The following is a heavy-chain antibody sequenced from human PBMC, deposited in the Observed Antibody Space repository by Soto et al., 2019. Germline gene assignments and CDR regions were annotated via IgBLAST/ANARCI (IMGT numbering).Heavy chain of an antibody. CDR2: IIPIFGTA. J-gene: IGHJ6*02. CDR3: ARGWIKTVTSYYYYYGMDV. D-gene: IGHD4-4*01. CDR1: GGTFSSYA. V-gene: IGHV1-69*13. Sequence: ASVKVSCKASGGTFSSYAISWVRQAPGQGLEWMGGIIPIFGTANYAQKFQGRVTITADESTSTAYMELSSLRSEDTAVYYCARGWIKTVTSYYYYYGMDVWGQGTTVTVSS.